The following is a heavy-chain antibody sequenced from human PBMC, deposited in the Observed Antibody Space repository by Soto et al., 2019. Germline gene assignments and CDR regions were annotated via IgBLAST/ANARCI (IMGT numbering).Heavy chain of an antibody. CDR1: GFTFGDYA. Sequence: GGSLRLSCTASGFTFGDYAMSWFRQAPGKGLEWVGFIRSKAYGGTTEYAASVKGRFTISRDDSKSIAYLQMNSLKTEDTAVYYCNRDNQWPTYYGMDVWGQGTTVTVSS. CDR3: NRDNQWPTYYGMDV. V-gene: IGHV3-49*03. J-gene: IGHJ6*02. D-gene: IGHD6-19*01. CDR2: IRSKAYGGTT.